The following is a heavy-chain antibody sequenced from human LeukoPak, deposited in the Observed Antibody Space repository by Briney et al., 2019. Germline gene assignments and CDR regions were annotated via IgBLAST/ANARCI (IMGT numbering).Heavy chain of an antibody. J-gene: IGHJ4*02. D-gene: IGHD3-3*01. V-gene: IGHV3-48*01. Sequence: PGGSLRLSCAASGFTFSSYSMNWVRQAPGKGLEWVSYIRSSSSTIYYADSVKGRFTISRDDSKNTLYLQMNSLRAEDTALYYCAKDGDTSYYDLDSWGQGTLVTVSS. CDR2: IRSSSSTI. CDR1: GFTFSSYS. CDR3: AKDGDTSYYDLDS.